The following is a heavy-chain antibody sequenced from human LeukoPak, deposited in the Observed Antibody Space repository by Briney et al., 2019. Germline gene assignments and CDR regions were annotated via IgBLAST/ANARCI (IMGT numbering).Heavy chain of an antibody. D-gene: IGHD1-26*01. CDR3: AKVVTSGSYYYFDF. V-gene: IGHV3-23*01. Sequence: GGSLRLSCAASGFTFSSYAMSWVRQAPGKGLGWVSEIRNSGSDTYYPDSVRGRFTISRDNSKNTLSLKMNSLRAEDTAIYYCAKVVTSGSYYYFDFWGQGTLVTVSS. CDR2: IRNSGSDT. J-gene: IGHJ4*02. CDR1: GFTFSSYA.